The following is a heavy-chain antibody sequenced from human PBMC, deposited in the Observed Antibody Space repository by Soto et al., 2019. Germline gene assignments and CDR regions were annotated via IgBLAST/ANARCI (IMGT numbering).Heavy chain of an antibody. CDR2: IYYSGST. V-gene: IGHV4-39*07. J-gene: IGHJ4*02. CDR1: GGSISSSSYY. Sequence: PSETLSLTCTVSGGSISSSSYYWGWIRQPPGKGLEWIGSIYYSGSTYYNPSLKSRVTISVDTSKNQFSLKLSSVTAADTAVYYCARKKVVALDFDYWGQGTLVTVSS. D-gene: IGHD2-15*01. CDR3: ARKKVVALDFDY.